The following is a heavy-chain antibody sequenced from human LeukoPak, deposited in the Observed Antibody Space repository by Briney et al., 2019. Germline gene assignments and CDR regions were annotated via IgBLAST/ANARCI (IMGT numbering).Heavy chain of an antibody. CDR3: ARVAYSGYDYYFDY. CDR2: IYYSGST. Sequence: PSDTLSLTCTVSGGFISSYYWRWIRQPPGKGLEWIGYIYYSGSTNYNPSLKSRVTISVDTSKNQFSLKLSSVTAADTAVYYCARVAYSGYDYYFDYWGQGTLVTVSS. V-gene: IGHV4-59*12. J-gene: IGHJ4*02. D-gene: IGHD5-12*01. CDR1: GGFISSYY.